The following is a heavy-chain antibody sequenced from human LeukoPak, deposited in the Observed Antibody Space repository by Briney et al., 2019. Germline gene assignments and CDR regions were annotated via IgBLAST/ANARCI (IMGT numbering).Heavy chain of an antibody. D-gene: IGHD2-2*01. CDR1: GGSISSGSYY. CDR3: ARDSVVVPAATYNWFDP. CDR2: IYTSGST. V-gene: IGHV4-61*02. J-gene: IGHJ5*02. Sequence: SQTLSLTCTVSGGSISSGSYYWSWIRQPAGKGLEWIGRIYTSGSTNYNPSLKSRVTISVDTSKNQFSLKLSSVTAADTAVYYCARDSVVVPAATYNWFDPWGQGTLVTVSS.